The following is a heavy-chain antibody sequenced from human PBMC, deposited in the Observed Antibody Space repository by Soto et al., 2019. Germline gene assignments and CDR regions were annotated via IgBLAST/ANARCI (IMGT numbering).Heavy chain of an antibody. J-gene: IGHJ4*02. Sequence: EVQLVESGGGLVKPGGSLRLSSAASGFTFTRYSMNWVRRAPGKGLEWVSSISSTTNYIYYGDSMKGRFTISRDNAKNSLYLEMNSLRAEDTTVYYCARVSEDLTSNFDYWGQGTLVTVSS. CDR1: GFTFTRYS. CDR3: ARVSEDLTSNFDY. V-gene: IGHV3-21*06. CDR2: ISSTTNYI.